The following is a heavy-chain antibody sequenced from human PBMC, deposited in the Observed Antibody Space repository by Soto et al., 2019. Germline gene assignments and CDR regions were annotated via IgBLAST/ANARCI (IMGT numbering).Heavy chain of an antibody. D-gene: IGHD2-2*01. V-gene: IGHV3-21*01. J-gene: IGHJ6*02. CDR3: ARSSTSADV. CDR1: GFTVSRYV. CDR2: ISPNGASS. Sequence: PGGSLRLSCAAPGFTVSRYVMNWGRQAPGKGLEWISSISPNGASSYYADSVRGRFTISRDTAQNALFLQMPSLRADHTAVYYFARSSTSADVWCQGTTVNV.